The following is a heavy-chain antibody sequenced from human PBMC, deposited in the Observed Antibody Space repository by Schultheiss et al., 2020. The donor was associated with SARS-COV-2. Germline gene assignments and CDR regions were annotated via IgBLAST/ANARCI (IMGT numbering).Heavy chain of an antibody. CDR1: GFTFSSYG. D-gene: IGHD5-24*01. V-gene: IGHV3-30*18. J-gene: IGHJ4*02. Sequence: GGSLRLSCAASGFTFSSYGMHWVRQAPGKGLEWVAVISYDGSNKYYADSVKGRFTISRDNSKNTLYLQMTSLRTEDTALYYCVKDRWIDYWGQGILVTVSS. CDR3: VKDRWIDY. CDR2: ISYDGSNK.